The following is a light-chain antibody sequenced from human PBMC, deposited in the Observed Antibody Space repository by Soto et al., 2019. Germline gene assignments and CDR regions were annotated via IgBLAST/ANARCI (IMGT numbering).Light chain of an antibody. Sequence: EIVLTQSPATLSLSPGERATLSCRASQSVSSYLAWYQQKPGQAPRLLIYDASNRATGIPARFSGSGSGTAFTLTITSLEPEDFAVYYCLHRSNWPPLTFGGGTKVEIK. V-gene: IGKV3-11*01. CDR1: QSVSSY. CDR2: DAS. J-gene: IGKJ4*01. CDR3: LHRSNWPPLT.